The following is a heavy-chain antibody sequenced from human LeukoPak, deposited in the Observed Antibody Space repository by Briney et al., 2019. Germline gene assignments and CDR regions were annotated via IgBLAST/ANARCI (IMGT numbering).Heavy chain of an antibody. D-gene: IGHD6-13*01. CDR1: GYTFTSHY. CDR3: ARFNNQVAADY. CDR2: INPSGGRT. J-gene: IGHJ4*02. Sequence: GASVKVSCKASGYTFTSHYIHWVRQAPGQGLEWMGMINPSGGRTSYAQKFQGRVTMTRDTSTTTAYMELSSLRSGDTAVYYCARFNNQVAADYWGQGTLVTVSS. V-gene: IGHV1-46*01.